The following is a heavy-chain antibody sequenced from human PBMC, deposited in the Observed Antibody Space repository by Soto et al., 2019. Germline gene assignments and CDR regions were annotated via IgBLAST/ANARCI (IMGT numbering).Heavy chain of an antibody. CDR1: GYTFPSYG. CDR2: ISGYNGNT. CDR3: ARPSARGNYGPDDYGMDV. D-gene: IGHD3-16*01. J-gene: IGHJ6*02. V-gene: IGHV1-18*04. Sequence: ASVKVSCKASGYTFPSYGISWVRQAPGQGLEWMGWISGYNGNTNYAQKHQGRVTLTTDTSTSTAYMELRSLRSDDTAVYYCARPSARGNYGPDDYGMDVWGQGTTVTVSS.